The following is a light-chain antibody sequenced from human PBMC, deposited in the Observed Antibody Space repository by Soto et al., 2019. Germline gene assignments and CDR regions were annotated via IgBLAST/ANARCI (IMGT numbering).Light chain of an antibody. CDR1: SSNIGAGYE. CDR2: GNS. J-gene: IGLJ3*02. Sequence: QSVLTQPPSVSGAPGQRVTISCTGRSSNIGAGYEVHWYQQLPGTAPKLLIYGNSNRPSGVPDRFSGSKSGTSASLAITGLQAEDEADYYCQSYDSSLSGWVFGGGTKLTVL. V-gene: IGLV1-40*01. CDR3: QSYDSSLSGWV.